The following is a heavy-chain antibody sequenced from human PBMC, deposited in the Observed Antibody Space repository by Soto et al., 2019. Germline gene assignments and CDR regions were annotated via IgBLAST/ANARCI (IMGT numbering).Heavy chain of an antibody. V-gene: IGHV3-15*07. Sequence: SVSNAWMNWVRQAPGKGLEWFGRIKSKTDGGTTDYAAPVKGRFTISRDDSKNTLYLQMNSLKTEDTAVYYCTTGYYDYVWGTLFDYWGQGTLVTVSS. D-gene: IGHD3-16*01. J-gene: IGHJ4*02. CDR2: IKSKTDGGTT. CDR1: SVSNAW. CDR3: TTGYYDYVWGTLFDY.